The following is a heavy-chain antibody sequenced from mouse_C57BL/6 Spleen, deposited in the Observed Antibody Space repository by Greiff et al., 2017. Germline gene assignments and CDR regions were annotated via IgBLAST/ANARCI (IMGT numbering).Heavy chain of an antibody. CDR1: GYSFTGYY. V-gene: IGHV1-42*01. Sequence: VQLQQSGPELVKPGASVKISCKASGYSFTGYYMNWVKQSPEKSLEWIGEINPSTGGTTYNQKFKAKATLTVDKSSSTAYMQLKSLTSEDSAVYYCARRNYGYDVGFAYWGQGTLVTVSA. CDR3: ARRNYGYDVGFAY. CDR2: INPSTGGT. D-gene: IGHD2-2*01. J-gene: IGHJ3*01.